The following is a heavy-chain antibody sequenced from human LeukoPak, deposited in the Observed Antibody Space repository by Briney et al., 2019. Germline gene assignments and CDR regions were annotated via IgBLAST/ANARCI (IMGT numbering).Heavy chain of an antibody. CDR1: GFTFSSYT. CDR2: IGSSSSYI. J-gene: IGHJ4*02. Sequence: GGSLRLSCAASGFTFSSYTMNWVRQAPGKGLEWVSSIGSSSSYIYYADSLEGRFTISRDNARNSLYLQMNSLRAEDTAVYYCASRHDLIDWGQGTLVTVSS. V-gene: IGHV3-21*01. CDR3: ASRHDLID. D-gene: IGHD2-21*01.